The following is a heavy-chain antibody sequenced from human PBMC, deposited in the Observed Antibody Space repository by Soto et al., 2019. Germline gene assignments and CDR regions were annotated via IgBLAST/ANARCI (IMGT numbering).Heavy chain of an antibody. J-gene: IGHJ4*02. Sequence: GGSLRLSCAASGFTFSSYGMHWVRQAPGKGLEWVAVISYDGSNKYYADSVKGRFTISRDNSKNTLYLQMNSLRAEDTAVYYCAKDLSGYSYGDTEYFDYWGQGTLVTVSS. CDR3: AKDLSGYSYGDTEYFDY. CDR2: ISYDGSNK. V-gene: IGHV3-30*18. D-gene: IGHD5-18*01. CDR1: GFTFSSYG.